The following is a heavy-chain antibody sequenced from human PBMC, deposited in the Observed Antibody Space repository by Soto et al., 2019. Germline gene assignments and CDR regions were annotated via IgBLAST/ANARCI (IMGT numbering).Heavy chain of an antibody. D-gene: IGHD1-26*01. CDR3: ARVGHITNYGMAV. J-gene: IGHJ6*02. CDR2: IIPFFGTS. V-gene: IGHV1-69*01. CDR1: GGTFSSYP. Sequence: QVQLVQSEAEVKKPGSSVKVSCEASGGTFSSYPINWVRQAPGQGLEWMGGIIPFFGTSNYAQKFQGRVTITADDSTSTAYMELRSLRCEDTAVYYCARVGHITNYGMAVWGQGTTVTVSS.